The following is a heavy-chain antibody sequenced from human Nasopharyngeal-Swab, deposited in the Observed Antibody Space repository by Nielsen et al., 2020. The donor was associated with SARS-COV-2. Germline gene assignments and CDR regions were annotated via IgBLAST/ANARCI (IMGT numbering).Heavy chain of an antibody. CDR2: IYYSGST. D-gene: IGHD3-3*01. CDR3: ARISGRSGYYLYYYYYMDV. CDR1: GGSISSSSYY. V-gene: IGHV4-39*07. Sequence: SETLSLTCTVSGGSISSSSYYWGWIRQPPGKGLEWIGSIYYSGSTYYNPSLKSRVTISVDTSKNQFSLKLSSVTAADTAVYYCARISGRSGYYLYYYYYMDVWGKGTTVTVSS. J-gene: IGHJ6*03.